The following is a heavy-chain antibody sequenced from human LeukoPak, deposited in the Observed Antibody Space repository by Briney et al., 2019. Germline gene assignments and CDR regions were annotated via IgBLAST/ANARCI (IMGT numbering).Heavy chain of an antibody. D-gene: IGHD6-13*01. CDR2: ISFTGST. V-gene: IGHV4-59*11. J-gene: IGHJ4*02. CDR3: AKGGESSLPLDY. CDR1: GASISSHC. Sequence: SETLSLTCTVSGASISSHCWSWIRQPPGKGLEWIGLISFTGSTNYNPSLKSRVTTSVDTSKNQFSLKVSSVTAADTAVYYCAKGGESSLPLDYWGQGILVTVSS.